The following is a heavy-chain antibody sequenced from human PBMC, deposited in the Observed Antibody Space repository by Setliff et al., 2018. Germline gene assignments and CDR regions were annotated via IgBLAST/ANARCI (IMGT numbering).Heavy chain of an antibody. J-gene: IGHJ6*03. V-gene: IGHV3-48*01. D-gene: IGHD6-13*01. CDR3: AKASSSWYRGIYYYYYYMDV. CDR1: GFTFSTYW. CDR2: ISTTGTTI. Sequence: PGGSLRLSCVTSGFTFSTYWMHWVRQAPGKGLEWVSYISTTGTTIYADSVKGRFTISRDNDKNLLYLQMDNLRAGDMAMYYCAKASSSWYRGIYYYYYYMDVWGKGTTVTVSS.